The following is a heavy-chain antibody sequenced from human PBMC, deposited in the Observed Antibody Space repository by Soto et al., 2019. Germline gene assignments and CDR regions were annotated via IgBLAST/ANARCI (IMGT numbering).Heavy chain of an antibody. Sequence: GESLKISCQTSGYNFANYWVVWVRQLAGESREWMGTIYPGDSDVRYSPSFQGLVTMSVDKSINTAYLQWGSLKASDTAMYYCARQPETECYYWFDPWGRGTLVTVSS. CDR1: GYNFANYW. V-gene: IGHV5-51*01. D-gene: IGHD3-10*01. J-gene: IGHJ5*02. CDR3: ARQPETECYYWFDP. CDR2: IYPGDSDV.